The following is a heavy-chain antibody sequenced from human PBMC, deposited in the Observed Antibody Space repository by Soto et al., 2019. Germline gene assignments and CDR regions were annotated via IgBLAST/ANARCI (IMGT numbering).Heavy chain of an antibody. CDR1: GFTFGDYA. CDR3: TRLNSGSYYDAFDI. CDR2: IRSKAYGGTT. V-gene: IGHV3-49*03. J-gene: IGHJ3*02. D-gene: IGHD1-26*01. Sequence: GGSLRLSCTASGFTFGDYAMSWFRQAPGKGLEWVGFIRSKAYGGTTEYAASVKGRFTISRDDSKSIAYLQMNSLKTEGTAVYYCTRLNSGSYYDAFDIWGQGTMVTVSS.